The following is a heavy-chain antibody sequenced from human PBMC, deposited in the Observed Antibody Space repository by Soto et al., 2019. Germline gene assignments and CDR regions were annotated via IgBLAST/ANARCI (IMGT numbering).Heavy chain of an antibody. CDR1: GYTFTSYG. CDR2: ISAYNGNT. CDR3: ARFSGGSYNTYYFYYGMDV. J-gene: IGHJ6*02. Sequence: ASVKVSCKASGYTFTSYGISWVRQAPGHGLDWMGWISAYNGNTKYAQDLQGRVTMTTDTSTSTAYMELRSLRSDDTAMYYCARFSGGSYNTYYFYYGMDVWGQGTTVTVS. V-gene: IGHV1-18*04. D-gene: IGHD2-15*01.